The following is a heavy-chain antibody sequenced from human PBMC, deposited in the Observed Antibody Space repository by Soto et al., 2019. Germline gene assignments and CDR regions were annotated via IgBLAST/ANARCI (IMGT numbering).Heavy chain of an antibody. CDR2: ISSYNGNT. J-gene: IGHJ4*02. CDR3: ARGEEDTAMASFDY. CDR1: GYTFTSYG. V-gene: IGHV1-18*01. Sequence: ASVKVSCKASGYTFTSYGISWVRQAPGQGLEWMGWISSYNGNTNYAQKLQGRVTMTTDTSTSTAYMELRSLRSDDTAVYYCARGEEDTAMASFDYWGQGTLVTVSS. D-gene: IGHD5-18*01.